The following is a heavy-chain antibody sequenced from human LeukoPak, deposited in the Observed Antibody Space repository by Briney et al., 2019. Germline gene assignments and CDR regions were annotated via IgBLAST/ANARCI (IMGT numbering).Heavy chain of an antibody. J-gene: IGHJ4*02. Sequence: GGSLRLSCAASGFRFSSYDIHWVRQAPGKGLEWVTFIESDGTKEYYADSVKGRFTISRDNSKNTVYVQMNTLRAEDAAVYYCAKEGSGWYYLDYWGQGTVVTVSS. CDR2: IESDGTKE. D-gene: IGHD6-19*01. CDR1: GFRFSSYD. CDR3: AKEGSGWYYLDY. V-gene: IGHV3-30*02.